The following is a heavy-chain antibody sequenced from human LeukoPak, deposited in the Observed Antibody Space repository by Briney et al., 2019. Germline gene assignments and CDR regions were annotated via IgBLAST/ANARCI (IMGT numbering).Heavy chain of an antibody. Sequence: GASVKVSCKXSGGTFSSYAISWVRQAPGQGLEWMGGIIPIFGTANYAQKFQGRVTITTDESTSTAYMELSSLRSEDTAVYYCARGRYYDSSGYPDYWGQGTLVTVSS. D-gene: IGHD3-22*01. J-gene: IGHJ4*02. V-gene: IGHV1-69*05. CDR1: GGTFSSYA. CDR3: ARGRYYDSSGYPDY. CDR2: IIPIFGTA.